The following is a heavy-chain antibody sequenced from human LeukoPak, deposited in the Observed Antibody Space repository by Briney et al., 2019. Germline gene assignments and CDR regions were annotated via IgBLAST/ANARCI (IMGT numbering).Heavy chain of an antibody. V-gene: IGHV3-23*01. Sequence: GGSLRLSCAASGFTFSSYAMSWVRQAPGKRLEWVSAISGSGGSTYYADSVKGRFTISRDNSKNTLYLQMNSLRAEDTAVYYCAKDNDILTGRDYWGQGTLVTVSS. J-gene: IGHJ4*02. CDR2: ISGSGGST. D-gene: IGHD3-9*01. CDR3: AKDNDILTGRDY. CDR1: GFTFSSYA.